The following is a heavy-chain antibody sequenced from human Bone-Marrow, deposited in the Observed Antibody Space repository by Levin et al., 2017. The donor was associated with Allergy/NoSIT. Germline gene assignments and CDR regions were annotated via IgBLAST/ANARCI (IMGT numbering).Heavy chain of an antibody. D-gene: IGHD5-12*01. CDR3: ARDPAYSGHDWYFDL. V-gene: IGHV3-74*01. J-gene: IGHJ2*01. Sequence: GESLKISCAASGLNFSSYRIPWFRPAPLKGLVWVSRIYSDGSSRSYADSVKGRFTIPRDNLKNTLYLQMKSLRAEDTAVYYCARDPAYSGHDWYFDLWGRGTLVTVSS. CDR2: IYSDGSSR. CDR1: GLNFSSYR.